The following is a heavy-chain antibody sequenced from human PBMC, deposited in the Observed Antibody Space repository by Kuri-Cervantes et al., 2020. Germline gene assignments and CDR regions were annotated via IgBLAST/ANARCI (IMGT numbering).Heavy chain of an antibody. CDR3: ARDLGDCSGGSCYYYYGMDV. Sequence: LRLSCTVSGGSISSGSYFWSWIRQPAGKGLEWIGRIYTSGSTNYNPSLKSRVTISVDTSKNQFSLKLSSVTAADTAVYYCARDLGDCSGGSCYYYYGMDVWGQGTTVTVSS. CDR2: IYTSGST. V-gene: IGHV4-61*02. CDR1: GGSISSGSYF. D-gene: IGHD2-15*01. J-gene: IGHJ6*02.